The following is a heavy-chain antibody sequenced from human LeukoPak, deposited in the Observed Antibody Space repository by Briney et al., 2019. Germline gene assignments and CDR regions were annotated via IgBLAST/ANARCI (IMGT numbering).Heavy chain of an antibody. J-gene: IGHJ4*02. Sequence: GGSLRLSCAASGFTFSSYSMNWVRQAPGKGLEWVSYISSSGSTIYYADSVKGRFTISRDNAKNSLYLQMNSLRAEDTAVYYCARVGHSYGYRLDYWGQGTLVTVSS. CDR1: GFTFSSYS. CDR3: ARVGHSYGYRLDY. D-gene: IGHD5-18*01. CDR2: ISSSGSTI. V-gene: IGHV3-48*04.